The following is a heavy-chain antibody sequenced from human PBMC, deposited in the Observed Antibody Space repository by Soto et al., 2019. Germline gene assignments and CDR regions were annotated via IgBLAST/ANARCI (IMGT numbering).Heavy chain of an antibody. CDR3: ARSRHIAAAGTDYYYGMDV. D-gene: IGHD6-13*01. CDR2: IIPIFGTA. CDR1: GGTFSSYA. Sequence: VASVKVSCKASGGTFSSYAISWVRQAPGQGLEWMGGIIPIFGTANYAQKFQGRVTITADESTSTAYMELSSLRSEDTAVYYCARSRHIAAAGTDYYYGMDVWGQGTTVTVS. V-gene: IGHV1-69*13. J-gene: IGHJ6*02.